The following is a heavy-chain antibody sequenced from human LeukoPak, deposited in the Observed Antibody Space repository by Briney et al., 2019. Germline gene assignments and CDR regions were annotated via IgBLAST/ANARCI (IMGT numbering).Heavy chain of an antibody. CDR1: GFTVSNNY. J-gene: IGHJ4*02. CDR3: AREHYASFDY. V-gene: IGHV3-53*01. Sequence: PGGSLRLSCAASGFTVSNNYMSWVRQAPRKGLEWVSVIYSGGSTYYADSVKGRFTISRDNAKNSLYLQMNSLRDEDTAVYYCAREHYASFDYWGQGTLVTVSS. CDR2: IYSGGST. D-gene: IGHD4-17*01.